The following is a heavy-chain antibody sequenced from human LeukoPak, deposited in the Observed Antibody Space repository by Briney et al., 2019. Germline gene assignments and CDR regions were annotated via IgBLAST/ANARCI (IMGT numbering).Heavy chain of an antibody. V-gene: IGHV3-23*01. J-gene: IGHJ2*01. D-gene: IGHD1-26*01. CDR1: GFTFSSHG. Sequence: GRSLRLSCAASGFTFSSHGMSWVRQTPGKGLEWVSSISTSGDGTVYADSVKGRVTISRDNSKNTLYLQMNSLRAEDTAVYSCAKNLLGSGAYSWYFDLWGRGTLVTVSS. CDR2: ISTSGDGT. CDR3: AKNLLGSGAYSWYFDL.